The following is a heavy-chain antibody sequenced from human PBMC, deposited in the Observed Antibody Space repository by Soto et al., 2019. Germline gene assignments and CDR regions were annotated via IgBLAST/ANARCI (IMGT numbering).Heavy chain of an antibody. CDR2: IRSKANSDAK. D-gene: IGHD3-9*01. J-gene: IGHJ6*02. Sequence: EVQLVESGGGLVQPGGSLKLSCAASGFTFSGSAMHWVRQASGKGLEWVGRIRSKANSDAKAYAASVKGRFTISRDDKKNTANPKMNRLNTDDTAVYYSTRHIFDILNGPKSMDVWGQGTTVTVSS. CDR3: TRHIFDILNGPKSMDV. V-gene: IGHV3-73*02. CDR1: GFTFSGSA.